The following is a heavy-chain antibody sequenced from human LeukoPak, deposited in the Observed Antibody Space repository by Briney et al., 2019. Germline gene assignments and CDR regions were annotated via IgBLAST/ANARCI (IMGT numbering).Heavy chain of an antibody. CDR3: ARDHYLGGGSYYFDY. CDR1: GGSISSGGYY. Sequence: SETLSLTCTVSGGSISSGGYYWSWIRQPPGKGLEWIGYIYHSGSTYYNPSLKSRVTMSVDTSKNQFSLKLSSVTAADTAVYYCARDHYLGGGSYYFDYWGQGTLVTVSS. D-gene: IGHD1-26*01. CDR2: IYHSGST. J-gene: IGHJ4*02. V-gene: IGHV4-30-2*01.